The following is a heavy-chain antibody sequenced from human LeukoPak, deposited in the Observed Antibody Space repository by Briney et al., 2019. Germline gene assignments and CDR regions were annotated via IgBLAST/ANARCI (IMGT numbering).Heavy chain of an antibody. V-gene: IGHV3-23*01. CDR3: AKGGSYRSQPYFDY. D-gene: IGHD3-16*02. CDR2: ISGGGYT. J-gene: IGHJ4*02. Sequence: GGSLRLSCAASGLTFRTYAMSWVRQAPGKGLEWVSSISGGGYTFYADSVKGRFTISRDNSKNTVYLQMNSLRAEDTAVYYCAKGGSYRSQPYFDYWGQGTPVTVSS. CDR1: GLTFRTYA.